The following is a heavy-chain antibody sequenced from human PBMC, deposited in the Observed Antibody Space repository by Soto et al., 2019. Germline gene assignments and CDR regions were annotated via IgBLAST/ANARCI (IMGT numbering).Heavy chain of an antibody. J-gene: IGHJ1*01. CDR3: AISSGRPEYFHH. D-gene: IGHD6-19*01. Sequence: PGGSLRLSCAASEFTFSSYSMNWVRQAPGKGLEWVSSISSSTSFIFYADSVKGRFTISRDNAKNSVYLQMNNLRAEDTAVYYCAISSGRPEYFHHWGQGTLVTGSS. V-gene: IGHV3-21*06. CDR2: ISSSTSFI. CDR1: EFTFSSYS.